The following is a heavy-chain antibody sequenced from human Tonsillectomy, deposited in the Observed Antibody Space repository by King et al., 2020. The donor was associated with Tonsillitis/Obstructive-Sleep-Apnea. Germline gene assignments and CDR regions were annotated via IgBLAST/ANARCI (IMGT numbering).Heavy chain of an antibody. CDR2: ISYDGSDK. D-gene: IGHD3-16*01. CDR1: GFTFSSYA. J-gene: IGHJ3*02. Sequence: VQLVESGGGVVQPGRSLRLSCAASGFTFSSYAMHWVRQAPGKGPEWVAVISYDGSDKYYADSVKGLFTISRDNSKNTLYLEMNSLRAEDTAIYYCARERRIMITFGHEDALDMWGQGTMVTVSS. CDR3: ARERRIMITFGHEDALDM. V-gene: IGHV3-30*01.